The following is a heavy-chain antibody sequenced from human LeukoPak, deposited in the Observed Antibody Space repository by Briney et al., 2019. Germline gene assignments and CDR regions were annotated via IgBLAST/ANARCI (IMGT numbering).Heavy chain of an antibody. CDR1: GFTYNSYA. D-gene: IGHD6-19*01. V-gene: IGHV3-23*01. CDR2: IFGSGGSA. CDR3: GKTTTGYSSGRYPGWPVDY. Sequence: GGSLRLSCAASGFTYNSYAMYWVRQAPGKGLEWVSGIFGSGGSAHYADSVKGRFTISRDNSKNTVYLQMDSLRVEDTAVYYCGKTTTGYSSGRYPGWPVDYWGQGTLVTVSS. J-gene: IGHJ4*02.